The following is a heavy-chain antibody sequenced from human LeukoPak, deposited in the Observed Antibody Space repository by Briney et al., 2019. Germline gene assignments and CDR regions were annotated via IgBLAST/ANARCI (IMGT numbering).Heavy chain of an antibody. J-gene: IGHJ5*02. Sequence: SQTLSLTCTVSGGSLSRGGYYWSWIRQHPGKGLEWIGYIYYSGSTYYNPSLKSRVTISVDTSKNQFSLKLSSVTAADTAVYYCAREGLYFDWNWFDPWGQGTLVTVSS. CDR1: GGSLSRGGYY. D-gene: IGHD3-9*01. CDR2: IYYSGST. CDR3: AREGLYFDWNWFDP. V-gene: IGHV4-31*03.